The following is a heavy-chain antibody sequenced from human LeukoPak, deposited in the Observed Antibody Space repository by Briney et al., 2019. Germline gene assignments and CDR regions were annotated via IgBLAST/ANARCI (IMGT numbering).Heavy chain of an antibody. V-gene: IGHV1-69*13. CDR1: GGTFSSYA. Sequence: ASVKVSCKASGGTFSSYAISWVRQAPGQGLEWMGGIIPIFGTANYAQKFQGRVTITADESTSTAYMELSRLRSDDTAVYYCARGDYYDSSGSDYFDYWGQGTLVTVSS. CDR2: IIPIFGTA. J-gene: IGHJ4*02. CDR3: ARGDYYDSSGSDYFDY. D-gene: IGHD3-22*01.